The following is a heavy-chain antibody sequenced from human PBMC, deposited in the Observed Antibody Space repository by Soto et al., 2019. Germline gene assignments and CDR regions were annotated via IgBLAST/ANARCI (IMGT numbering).Heavy chain of an antibody. CDR3: AGHSSGPNSHVDY. D-gene: IGHD1-26*01. CDR1: RYSFSTYW. Sequence: GESLKISCKGSRYSFSTYWIACVRQTPAKGLEWIGTISAGHSKVRYSLSFEGQVTISVDKSIATAYLQWNTLKASNTAIYYCAGHSSGPNSHVDYWGQGTLVTVSS. J-gene: IGHJ4*01. CDR2: ISAGHSKV. V-gene: IGHV5-51*01.